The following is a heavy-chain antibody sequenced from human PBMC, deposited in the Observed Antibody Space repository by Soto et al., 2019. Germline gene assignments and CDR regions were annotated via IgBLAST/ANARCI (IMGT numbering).Heavy chain of an antibody. J-gene: IGHJ6*02. V-gene: IGHV1-69*04. CDR3: AREHIVLGGMDV. CDR1: GGTFSSYT. Sequence: SVKVSCKASGGTFSSYTISWVRQAPGQGLEWMGRIIPILGIANYAQKFQGRVTITADKSTSTAYMELSSLRSEDTAVYYCAREHIVLGGMDVWRQGTTLTFSS. CDR2: IIPILGIA. D-gene: IGHD6-6*01.